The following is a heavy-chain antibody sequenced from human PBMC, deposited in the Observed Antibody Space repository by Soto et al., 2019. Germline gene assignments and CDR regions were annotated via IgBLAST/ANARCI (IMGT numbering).Heavy chain of an antibody. CDR3: DRDGRWLDT. Sequence: SSTXSLTCTVSGVSISSGYYYLGWIRQPPGKGLEWIGYIYYSGITYYDPSLKSRFTISVDTSKSQFSLKLSSVTAADTAVYYCDRDGRWLDTWGQGTLVTVSS. V-gene: IGHV4-30-4*01. J-gene: IGHJ5*02. CDR1: GVSISSGYYY. CDR2: IYYSGIT.